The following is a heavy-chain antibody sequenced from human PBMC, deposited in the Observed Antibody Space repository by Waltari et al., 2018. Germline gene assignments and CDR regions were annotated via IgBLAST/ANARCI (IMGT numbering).Heavy chain of an antibody. J-gene: IGHJ3*02. D-gene: IGHD4-17*01. Sequence: QLQLQESGPGLVKPSETLSLTCTVSGGSISSSSYYWGWIRQPPGKGLEWIGSIYYSGSTYYNPSLTSRVTISVDTSKNQFSLKLSSVTAADTAVYYCASETTYSAFDIWGQGTMVTVSS. CDR1: GGSISSSSYY. CDR2: IYYSGST. CDR3: ASETTYSAFDI. V-gene: IGHV4-39*07.